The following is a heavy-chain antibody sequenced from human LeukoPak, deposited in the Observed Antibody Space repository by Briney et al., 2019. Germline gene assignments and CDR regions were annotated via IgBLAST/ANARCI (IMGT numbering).Heavy chain of an antibody. J-gene: IGHJ4*02. CDR2: IATRSSI. D-gene: IGHD1-26*01. CDR3: GRAPPSIVGATIHEY. V-gene: IGHV3-69-1*01. Sequence: GRSLRPSRAAAGPTLSNYIMSCVRQPPRKGREWVSSIATRSSIYYADAMKGRFTISRNNAENSQYLQMNSLRVEDTAVYYCGRAPPSIVGATIHEYWGQGTLVTVSS. CDR1: GPTLSNYI.